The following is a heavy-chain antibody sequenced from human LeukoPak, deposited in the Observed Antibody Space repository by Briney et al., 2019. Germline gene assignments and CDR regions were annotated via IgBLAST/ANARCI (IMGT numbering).Heavy chain of an antibody. J-gene: IGHJ4*02. CDR3: ARDHIPDYDFWSGSDY. Sequence: GGSLRLSCAASGFTFSSYAMHWVRQAPGKGLEWVAVISYDGSNKYYAGSVKGRFTISRDNSKNTLYLQMNSLRAEDTAVYYCARDHIPDYDFWSGSDYWGQGTLVTVSS. CDR1: GFTFSSYA. V-gene: IGHV3-30-3*01. D-gene: IGHD3-3*01. CDR2: ISYDGSNK.